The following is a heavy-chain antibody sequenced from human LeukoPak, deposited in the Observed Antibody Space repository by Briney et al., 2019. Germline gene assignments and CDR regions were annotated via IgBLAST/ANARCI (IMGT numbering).Heavy chain of an antibody. Sequence: KTSQTLSLTCTVAGGSINSESYYWSWIRQPAGKGLEWIGRIYTSGSTNYNPSLKSRVTISVDTSKNQFSLKLSSVTAADTAVYYCAREYITGTSSVPDHFNYWGQGTLVTVSS. J-gene: IGHJ4*02. CDR1: GGSINSESYY. CDR2: IYTSGST. CDR3: AREYITGTSSVPDHFNY. V-gene: IGHV4-61*02. D-gene: IGHD1-20*01.